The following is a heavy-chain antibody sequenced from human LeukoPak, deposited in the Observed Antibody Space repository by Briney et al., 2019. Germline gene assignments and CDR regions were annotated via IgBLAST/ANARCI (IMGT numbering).Heavy chain of an antibody. V-gene: IGHV3-30*18. CDR1: GFTFSSYG. J-gene: IGHJ3*02. Sequence: QPGGSLRLSCAASGFTFSSYGMHWVRQAPGKGLEWVAVISYDGSNKYYADSVKGRFTISRDNSKNTLYLQMNSLRAEDTAVYYCAKDGDSGPLDDAFDIWGQGTMVTVSS. CDR3: AKDGDSGPLDDAFDI. CDR2: ISYDGSNK. D-gene: IGHD5-12*01.